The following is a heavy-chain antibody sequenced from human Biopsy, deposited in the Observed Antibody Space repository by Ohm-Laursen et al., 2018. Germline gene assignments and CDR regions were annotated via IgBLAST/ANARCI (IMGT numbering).Heavy chain of an antibody. V-gene: IGHV1-69*06. CDR2: NIPILGTG. J-gene: IGHJ1*01. Sequence: ASVKVSCKVPGGTFSNYGVNWVRQAPGQGLEWLGGNIPILGTGNYAQKFQDRVTVAADTSTSTATMELRSLRSDDMAVYYCATKLTGYFHHWGQGTLVIVSS. CDR1: GGTFSNYG. D-gene: IGHD3-9*01. CDR3: ATKLTGYFHH.